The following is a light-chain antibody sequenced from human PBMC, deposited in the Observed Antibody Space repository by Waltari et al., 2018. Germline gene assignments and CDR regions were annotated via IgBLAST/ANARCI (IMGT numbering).Light chain of an antibody. CDR2: AEY. CDR3: QQAHSFPLIT. J-gene: IGKJ5*01. V-gene: IGKV1-12*01. Sequence: DIQMTQSPSSVSASVGDRVTISCRASQNVRTWLAWYQQKPGKAPNRLINAEYTLQSGVPSRFSGSGAGTDFTLTISSLQPEDFATYYCQQAHSFPLITFGQGTRLEIK. CDR1: QNVRTW.